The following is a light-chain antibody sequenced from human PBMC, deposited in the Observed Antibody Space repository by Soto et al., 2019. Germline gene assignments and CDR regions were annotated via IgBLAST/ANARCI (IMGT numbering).Light chain of an antibody. Sequence: EIAITQSPATLSVSPGGRATLSRRASQSISDTLAWYQQKPGQAPRLLIYGASTRATGIPARFSGSGSGTEFTLTISSLQSEDFAVYYCQQYNNWPRTFGQGTKVDIK. J-gene: IGKJ1*01. CDR2: GAS. CDR3: QQYNNWPRT. CDR1: QSISDT. V-gene: IGKV3-15*01.